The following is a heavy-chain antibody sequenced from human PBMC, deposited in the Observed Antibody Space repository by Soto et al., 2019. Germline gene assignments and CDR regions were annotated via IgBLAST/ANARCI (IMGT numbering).Heavy chain of an antibody. V-gene: IGHV2-5*02. CDR3: AHRVLRTVYGLVTTAAIYFDF. D-gene: IGHD3-3*01. J-gene: IGHJ4*02. CDR2: IYWDDDK. CDR1: GFSLTTSGVG. Sequence: QITLNESGPTVVRPTETLTLTCRFSGFSLTTSGVGVGWIRQSPGKAPEWLALIYWDDDKRYSASLKSRLTITKDTSKNQVVLTGSDSDTTDTAPYYGAHRVLRTVYGLVTTAAIYFDFWGQGTPVAVSS.